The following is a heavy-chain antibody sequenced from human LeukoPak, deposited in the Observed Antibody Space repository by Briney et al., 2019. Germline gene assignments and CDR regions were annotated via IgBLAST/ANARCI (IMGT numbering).Heavy chain of an antibody. CDR1: GFTFSSYV. CDR3: ARVEDWNDQGYYFDY. D-gene: IGHD1-1*01. V-gene: IGHV4-38-2*01. CDR2: IYHSGST. J-gene: IGHJ4*02. Sequence: PGGSLRLSCAASGFTFSSYVMSWVRQPPGKGLEWIGSIYHSGSTYYNPSLKSRVTISVDTSKNQFSLKLSSVTAADTAVYYCARVEDWNDQGYYFDYWGQGTLVTVSS.